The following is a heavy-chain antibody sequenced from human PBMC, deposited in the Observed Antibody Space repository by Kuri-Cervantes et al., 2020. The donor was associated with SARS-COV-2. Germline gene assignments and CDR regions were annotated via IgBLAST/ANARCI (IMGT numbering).Heavy chain of an antibody. CDR2: IYYSGST. CDR3: ARVIAVASVVWFDP. J-gene: IGHJ5*02. V-gene: IGHV4-38-2*01. Sequence: GSLRLSCAASGFTVSSNYMSWVRQAPGKGLEWIGSIYYSGSTYYNPSLKSRVTISVDTSKNQFSLKLSSVTAADTAVYYCARVIAVASVVWFDPWGQGTLVTVSS. CDR1: GFTVSSNY. D-gene: IGHD6-19*01.